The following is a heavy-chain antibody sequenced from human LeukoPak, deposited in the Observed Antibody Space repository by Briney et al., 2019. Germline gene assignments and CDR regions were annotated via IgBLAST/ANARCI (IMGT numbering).Heavy chain of an antibody. V-gene: IGHV3-30*03. CDR2: ISYDGRNN. CDR1: GFTFSSYG. Sequence: GGSLRLSCAASGFTFSSYGMHWVRQAPGKGLEWVAVISYDGRNNYYGDSVKGRFTISRDNSKNTLYLQMNSLRGEDTAVYYCARGSMVRGVIKGYYYYMDVWGKGTTVTVSS. J-gene: IGHJ6*03. D-gene: IGHD3-10*01. CDR3: ARGSMVRGVIKGYYYYMDV.